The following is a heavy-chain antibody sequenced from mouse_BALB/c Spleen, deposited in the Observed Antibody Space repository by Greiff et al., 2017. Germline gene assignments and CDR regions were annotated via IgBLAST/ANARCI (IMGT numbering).Heavy chain of an antibody. CDR1: GYTFTDYA. D-gene: IGHD1-2*01. CDR3: ARSITTALDY. V-gene: IGHV1-67*01. Sequence: VQLQESGPELMKPGVSVKLSCKGSGYTFTDYAMHWVKQSHAKSLEWIGVISTYYGDASYNQKFKGKATMTVDKSSSTAYMELARLTSEDSASYYCARSITTALDYWGQGTTLTVSS. J-gene: IGHJ2*01. CDR2: ISTYYGDA.